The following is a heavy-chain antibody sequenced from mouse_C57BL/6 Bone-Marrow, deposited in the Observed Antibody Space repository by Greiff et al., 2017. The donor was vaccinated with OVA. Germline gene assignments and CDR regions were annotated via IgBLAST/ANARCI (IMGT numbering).Heavy chain of an antibody. CDR1: GYTFTSYW. CDR2: IDPSDSYT. J-gene: IGHJ2*01. CDR3: ARGGLHY. D-gene: IGHD3-3*01. Sequence: QVQLQQPGAELVKPGASVKLSCKASGYTFTSYWMQWVKQRPGQGLEWIGEIDPSDSYTNYNQKFKGKATLTVDTSSSTAYMQLSSLTSEDSAVYYCARGGLHYWGQGTTLTVSS. V-gene: IGHV1-50*01.